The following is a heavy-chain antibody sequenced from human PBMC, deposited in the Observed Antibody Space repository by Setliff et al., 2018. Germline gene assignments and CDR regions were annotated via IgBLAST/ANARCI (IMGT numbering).Heavy chain of an antibody. D-gene: IGHD3-16*01. Sequence: PSETLSLTCSVSGMSITSYYWSWIRQSPGRGLEWIGYIYYTGSTTYSPSLKSRVTISPDTSKNQFHPTVESVTEADTAVYYCARALRSPLGGTAFVPVHFDPWGQGILVTVSS. J-gene: IGHJ5*02. CDR1: GMSITSYY. V-gene: IGHV4-59*01. CDR3: ARALRSPLGGTAFVPVHFDP. CDR2: IYYTGST.